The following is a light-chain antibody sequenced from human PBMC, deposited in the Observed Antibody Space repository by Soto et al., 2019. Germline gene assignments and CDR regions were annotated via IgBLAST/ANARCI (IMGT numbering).Light chain of an antibody. CDR3: QQTDDFPLT. Sequence: EIVMTQSPATLSVSPGERATLSCRASQSVSSNLAWYQQKPGQAPRLLIYGASTRATGIPARFSGSGSGTDFTLSISSLQPEDSASYFCQQTDDFPLTFGGGTKVEI. CDR2: GAS. CDR1: QSVSSN. J-gene: IGKJ4*01. V-gene: IGKV3-15*01.